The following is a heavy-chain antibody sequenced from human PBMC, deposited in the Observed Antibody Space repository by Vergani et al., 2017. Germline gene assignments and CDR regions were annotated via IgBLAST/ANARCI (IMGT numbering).Heavy chain of an antibody. CDR2: INYSGRT. J-gene: IGHJ4*02. Sequence: QVQLQESGPGLVKPSQTLSLTCTVSGDSISNGDYYWSWIRQSPGKGLEWIGYINYSGRTNYNPSLKSRLLMSVDTSKNQFSLKVNTVTAADTALYYCARGWRGGTRTGYHYWGQGTLVTVSS. D-gene: IGHD4-23*01. CDR1: GDSISNGDYY. CDR3: ARGWRGGTRTGYHY. V-gene: IGHV4-30-4*08.